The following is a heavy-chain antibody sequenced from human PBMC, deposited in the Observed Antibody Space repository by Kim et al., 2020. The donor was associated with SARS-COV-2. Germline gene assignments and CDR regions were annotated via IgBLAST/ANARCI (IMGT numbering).Heavy chain of an antibody. J-gene: IGHJ6*02. Sequence: GGSLRLSCAASGFTFSSYWMHWVRQAPGKGLGWVSRINSDGSSTSYADSVKGRFTISRENAKNTLYLQMNSLRAEDTAVYYCARDHGSGSYYGLYYYYYYGMDVWGQGTTVTVS. V-gene: IGHV3-74*01. CDR1: GFTFSSYW. CDR3: ARDHGSGSYYGLYYYYYYGMDV. CDR2: INSDGSST. D-gene: IGHD1-26*01.